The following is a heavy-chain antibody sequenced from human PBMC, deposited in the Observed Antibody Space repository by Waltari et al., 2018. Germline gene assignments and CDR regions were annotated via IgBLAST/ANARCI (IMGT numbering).Heavy chain of an antibody. CDR3: ARARYCSSTSCPKGYYYGMDV. J-gene: IGHJ6*02. D-gene: IGHD2-2*01. V-gene: IGHV3-48*03. CDR2: ISSSGSTI. Sequence: EVQLVESGGGLVQPGGSLRLSCAASGFTFSSYEMNWVRQAHGKGLEWVSYISSSGSTIYYADSVKGRFTISRDNAKNSLYLQMNSLRAEDTAVYYCARARYCSSTSCPKGYYYGMDVWGQGTTVTVSS. CDR1: GFTFSSYE.